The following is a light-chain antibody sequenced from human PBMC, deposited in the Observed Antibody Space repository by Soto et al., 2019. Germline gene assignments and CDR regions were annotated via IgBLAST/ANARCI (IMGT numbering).Light chain of an antibody. CDR2: EVT. J-gene: IGLJ2*01. V-gene: IGLV2-14*01. CDR3: CSYASSTTVVV. Sequence: QSALTQPASVSGSPGQSITISCTGTSSDVGGYNSVSWYQQHPGKAPKLMIYEVTNRPSGVSNRFSGSKSGNTASLTISGLQTEDEADYYCCSYASSTTVVVLGGGTKVTVL. CDR1: SSDVGGYNS.